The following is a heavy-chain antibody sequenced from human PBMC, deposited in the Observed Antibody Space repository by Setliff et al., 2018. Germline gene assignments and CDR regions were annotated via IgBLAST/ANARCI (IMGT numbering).Heavy chain of an antibody. CDR1: GGSISSSNW. D-gene: IGHD3-10*01. Sequence: SETLSLTCAVSGGSISSSNWWSWVRQPPGKGLEWIGEIYHSGSTNYNPSLKSRVTTSVDTSKNQFSLKLSSVTAADTAVYYCARHKSNGSGSYPSLYMDVWGKGIMVTVSS. CDR3: ARHKSNGSGSYPSLYMDV. V-gene: IGHV4-4*02. J-gene: IGHJ6*03. CDR2: IYHSGST.